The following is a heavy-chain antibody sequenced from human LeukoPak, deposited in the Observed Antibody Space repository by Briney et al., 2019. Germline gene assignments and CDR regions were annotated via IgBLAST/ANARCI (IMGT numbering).Heavy chain of an antibody. CDR3: ARQPNYYDTRGYLSHAFDI. D-gene: IGHD3-22*01. V-gene: IGHV5-51*01. J-gene: IGHJ3*02. Sequence: GESLKISCKGSGYRFTSYWNGWVRQMPGKGLEWMGIIYPGDSDTRYSPSFQGQVTISADKSISTAYLQWSSLKASDTAMYYCARQPNYYDTRGYLSHAFDIWGQGTMVTVSS. CDR1: GYRFTSYW. CDR2: IYPGDSDT.